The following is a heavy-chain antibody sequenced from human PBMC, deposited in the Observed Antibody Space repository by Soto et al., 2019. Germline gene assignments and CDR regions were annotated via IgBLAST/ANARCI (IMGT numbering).Heavy chain of an antibody. Sequence: SLRLSCAASGFTFSSYAMSWVRQAPGKGLEWVSAISGSGGSTYYADSVKGRFTISRDNSKNTLYLQMNSLRAEDTAVYYCANPAGIPYYYYGMDVWGQGTTVTCSS. CDR3: ANPAGIPYYYYGMDV. J-gene: IGHJ6*02. D-gene: IGHD6-13*01. V-gene: IGHV3-23*01. CDR1: GFTFSSYA. CDR2: ISGSGGST.